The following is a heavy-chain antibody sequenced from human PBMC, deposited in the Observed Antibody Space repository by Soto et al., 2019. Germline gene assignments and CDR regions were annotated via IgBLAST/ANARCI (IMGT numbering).Heavy chain of an antibody. J-gene: IGHJ6*02. Sequence: GESLKISCAASGFTFSSYGMHWVRQAPGKGLEWVAVIWYDGSNKYYADSVKGRFTISRDNSKNTLYLQMNSLRAEDTAVYYCARYMDYYYGMDVWGQGTTVTVSS. D-gene: IGHD3-10*01. CDR3: ARYMDYYYGMDV. V-gene: IGHV3-33*01. CDR1: GFTFSSYG. CDR2: IWYDGSNK.